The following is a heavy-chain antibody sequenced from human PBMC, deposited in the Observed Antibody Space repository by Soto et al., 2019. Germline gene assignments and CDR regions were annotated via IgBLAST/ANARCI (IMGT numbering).Heavy chain of an antibody. CDR3: VRRAQYFDGTGFHAFDI. CDR1: GYTFNRYG. Sequence: GGSLRLSCAASGYTFNRYGMSWVRQAPGKGLEWVSTISSGGGNKHYADSVKGRFTITRDNSKNMLYLEMNSLTVEDTAVYYCVRRAQYFDGTGFHAFDIWGQGIRVTVSS. D-gene: IGHD3-22*01. CDR2: ISSGGGNK. J-gene: IGHJ3*02. V-gene: IGHV3-23*01.